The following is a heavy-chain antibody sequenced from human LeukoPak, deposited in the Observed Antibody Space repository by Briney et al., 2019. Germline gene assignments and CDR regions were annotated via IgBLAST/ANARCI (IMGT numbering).Heavy chain of an antibody. CDR2: VDPEDGET. J-gene: IGHJ4*02. D-gene: IGHD4-17*01. V-gene: IGHV1-69-2*01. CDR1: GYTFTDYY. Sequence: ATVKVSCKVSGYTFTDYYMHWVQQAPGKGLEWMGLVDPEDGETIYAEKFQGRVTITADTSTDTAYMELSSLRSEDTAVYYCATITASYGDYVLYYFDYWGQGTQVTVSS. CDR3: ATITASYGDYVLYYFDY.